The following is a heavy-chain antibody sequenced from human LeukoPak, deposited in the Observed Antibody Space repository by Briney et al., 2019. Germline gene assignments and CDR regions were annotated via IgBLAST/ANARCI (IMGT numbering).Heavy chain of an antibody. CDR1: GFTVSSNY. CDR2: IYSGGST. J-gene: IGHJ4*02. CDR3: ARENDYYDSSPYFDY. D-gene: IGHD3-22*01. Sequence: GGSLRLSCAASGFTVSSNYMSWVRQAPGKGLEWVSVIYSGGSTYYADSVKGRFTISRDNSKNTLYLQMNSLRAEDTAVYYCARENDYYDSSPYFDYWGQGTLVTVSS. V-gene: IGHV3-53*01.